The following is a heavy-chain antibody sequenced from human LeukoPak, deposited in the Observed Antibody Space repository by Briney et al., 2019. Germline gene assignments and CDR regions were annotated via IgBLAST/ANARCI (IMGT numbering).Heavy chain of an antibody. CDR3: VLRIQLYDY. CDR1: GYTFTDYY. V-gene: IGHV1-69*02. D-gene: IGHD5-18*01. J-gene: IGHJ4*02. Sequence: GASVKVSCRASGYTFTDYYMHWVRQAPGQGLEWMGRIIPILGIANYAQKFQGRVTITADKSTSTAYMELSSLRSEDTAVYYCVLRIQLYDYWGQGTLVTVSS. CDR2: IIPILGIA.